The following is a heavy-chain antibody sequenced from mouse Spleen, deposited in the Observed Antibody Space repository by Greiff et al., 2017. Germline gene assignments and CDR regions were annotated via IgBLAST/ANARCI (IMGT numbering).Heavy chain of an antibody. CDR1: GFTFNTYA. CDR2: IRSKSSNYST. V-gene: IGHV10-3*01. D-gene: IGHD1-3*01. Sequence: EVQVVESGGGLVQPKGSLKLSCAASGFTFNTYAMHWVRQAPGKGLEWVARIRSKSSNYSTYYADSVKDRFTISRDDSQSMLYLQMNNKKTEEKAMYYGVRDRYMYFDVWGAGTTVTVSS. J-gene: IGHJ1*01. CDR3: VRDRYMYFDV.